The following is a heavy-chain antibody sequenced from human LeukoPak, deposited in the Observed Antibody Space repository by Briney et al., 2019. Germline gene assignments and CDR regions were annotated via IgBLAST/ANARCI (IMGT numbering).Heavy chain of an antibody. J-gene: IGHJ5*02. Sequence: ASVKVSCKASGGTFSSYAISWVRQAPGQGLEWMGGIIPIFGTANYAQKFQGRVTITADKSTSTAYMELSSLRSEDTAVYYCARDFGSSGWYDPWGQGTLVTVSS. CDR3: ARDFGSSGWYDP. D-gene: IGHD6-19*01. V-gene: IGHV1-69*06. CDR1: GGTFSSYA. CDR2: IIPIFGTA.